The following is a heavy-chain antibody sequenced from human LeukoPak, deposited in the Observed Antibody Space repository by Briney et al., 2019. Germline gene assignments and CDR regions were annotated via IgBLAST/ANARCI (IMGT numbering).Heavy chain of an antibody. D-gene: IGHD3-9*01. J-gene: IGHJ4*02. CDR2: ISYDGSNK. CDR3: AKDLYGILTGYPWFY. CDR1: GFTLSSYG. V-gene: IGHV3-30*18. Sequence: PGRSLRLSCAASGFTLSSYGMHWVRQARGKGLEWVAVISYDGSNKYYADSVKGRFTISRDNSKNTLYLQMNSLRAEDTAVYYCAKDLYGILTGYPWFYWGQGTLVTVSS.